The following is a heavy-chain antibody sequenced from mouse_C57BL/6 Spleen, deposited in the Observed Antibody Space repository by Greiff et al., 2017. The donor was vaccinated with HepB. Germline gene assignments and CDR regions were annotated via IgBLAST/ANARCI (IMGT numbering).Heavy chain of an antibody. J-gene: IGHJ3*01. D-gene: IGHD2-1*01. CDR2: IRSKSNNYAT. CDR1: GFSFNTYA. V-gene: IGHV10-1*01. Sequence: EVKLMESGGGLVQPKGSLKLSCAASGFSFNTYAMNWVRQAPGKGLEWVARIRSKSNNYATYYADSVKDRFTISRDDSESMLYLQMNNLKTEDTAMYYCVRQRDYGTAWFAYWGQGTLVTVSA. CDR3: VRQRDYGTAWFAY.